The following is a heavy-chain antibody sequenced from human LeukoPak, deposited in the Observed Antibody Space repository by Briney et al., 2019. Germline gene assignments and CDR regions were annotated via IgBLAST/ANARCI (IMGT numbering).Heavy chain of an antibody. J-gene: IGHJ6*03. CDR1: GGTFSSYA. CDR2: IIPIFGTA. D-gene: IGHD1-26*01. CDR3: ARGRVVGATNYYYYYMDV. Sequence: SVKVSCKASGGTFSSYAISWVRQAPGQGLEWMGGIIPIFGTANYAQKFQGRVTITADESTSTAYMELSSLRSEDTAVYYCARGRVVGATNYYYYYMDVWGKGTTVTISS. V-gene: IGHV1-69*13.